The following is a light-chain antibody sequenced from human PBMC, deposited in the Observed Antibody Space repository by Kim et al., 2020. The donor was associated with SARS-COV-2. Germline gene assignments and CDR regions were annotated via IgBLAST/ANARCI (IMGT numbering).Light chain of an antibody. CDR2: GKN. Sequence: SSELTQDPAVSVALGQTVRVTCQGDSLRSYYASWYQQKPGQATVLVIYGKNKRPSGIPDRFSGSSSGNTASLTITGAQAEDEADYYCNSRDTSGNIWVFG. CDR3: NSRDTSGNIWV. V-gene: IGLV3-19*01. CDR1: SLRSYY. J-gene: IGLJ3*02.